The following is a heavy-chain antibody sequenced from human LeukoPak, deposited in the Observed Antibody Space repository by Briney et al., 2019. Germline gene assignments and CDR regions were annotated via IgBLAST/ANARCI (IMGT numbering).Heavy chain of an antibody. CDR3: ARDPPTCYYDSSRVLDV. Sequence: ASVKVSCKASGYTFTGYYMHWVRQAPGQGLEWMGWINPNSGGTNYAQKFQGRVTMTRDTSISTAYMELSRLRSDDTAVYYCARDPPTCYYDSSRVLDVWGKGTTVTVSS. J-gene: IGHJ6*04. D-gene: IGHD3-22*01. CDR1: GYTFTGYY. V-gene: IGHV1-2*02. CDR2: INPNSGGT.